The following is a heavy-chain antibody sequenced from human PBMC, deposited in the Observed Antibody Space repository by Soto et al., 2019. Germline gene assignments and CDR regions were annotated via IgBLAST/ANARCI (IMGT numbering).Heavy chain of an antibody. J-gene: IGHJ4*02. CDR3: ARVVGRDGSSWYRGGYDS. V-gene: IGHV1-2*04. Sequence: ASVKASCKASGYIFTAYYIHWVRQAPGQGLEWMGWINPDSGGTDYAQKFEGWVTLTRDTSIDTVYMELTRLKSNDTAVYYCARVVGRDGSSWYRGGYDSWGQGTQVTVSS. D-gene: IGHD1-26*01. CDR1: GYIFTAYY. CDR2: INPDSGGT.